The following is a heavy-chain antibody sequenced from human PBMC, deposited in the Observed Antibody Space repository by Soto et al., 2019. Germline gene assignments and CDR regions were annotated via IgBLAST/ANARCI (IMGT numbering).Heavy chain of an antibody. CDR1: GFTFSSYW. J-gene: IGHJ4*02. D-gene: IGHD2-15*01. V-gene: IGHV3-7*01. CDR2: IKQDGSEK. CDR3: ARDLCSGGSCYSGGFDY. Sequence: GGSLRLSCAASGFTFSSYWMSWVRQAPGKGLEWVANIKQDGSEKYYVDSVKGRFTISRDNAKNSLYLQMNSLRAEDTAVYYCARDLCSGGSCYSGGFDYWGQGTLVTVSS.